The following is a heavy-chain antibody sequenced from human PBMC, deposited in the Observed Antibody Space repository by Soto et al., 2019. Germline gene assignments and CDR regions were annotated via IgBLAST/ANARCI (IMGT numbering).Heavy chain of an antibody. J-gene: IGHJ5*02. D-gene: IGHD2-21*02. Sequence: QVQLLQSGAEVKEPGASVRVSCKASGYTFNNYAVSWVRQAPGQGLEWMGWYNPVIAYGQSAKKFQGRVSMTTDTSTNTAYMELKSLRSDDTAVYYCARNSSDFYGWLDPWGQGNLVPVSS. V-gene: IGHV1-18*04. CDR1: GYTFNNYA. CDR2: YNPVIAYG. CDR3: ARNSSDFYGWLDP.